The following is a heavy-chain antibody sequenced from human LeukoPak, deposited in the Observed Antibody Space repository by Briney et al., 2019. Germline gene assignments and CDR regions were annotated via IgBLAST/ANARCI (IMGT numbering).Heavy chain of an antibody. CDR1: GGSFSSYY. CDR2: IYYSGST. D-gene: IGHD6-6*01. Sequence: ETLSLTCAVYGGSFSSYYWSWIRQPPGKGLEWIGYIYYSGSTNYNPSLKSRVTISVDTSKNQFSLKLSSVTAADTAVYYCASTVYSSSSLFDYWGQGTLVTVSS. V-gene: IGHV4-59*01. J-gene: IGHJ4*02. CDR3: ASTVYSSSSLFDY.